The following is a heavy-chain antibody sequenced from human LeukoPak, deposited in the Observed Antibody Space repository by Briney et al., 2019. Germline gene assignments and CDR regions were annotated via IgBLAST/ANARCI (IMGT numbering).Heavy chain of an antibody. CDR1: GFTFSSYA. J-gene: IGHJ4*02. V-gene: IGHV3-30*04. CDR2: ISYDGSNK. D-gene: IGHD3-22*01. CDR3: AKATRGYYDSSGYYYGIPYYFDY. Sequence: GGSLRLSCAASGFTFSSYAMHWVRQAPGKGLEWVAVISYDGSNKYYADSVKGRFTISRDNSKNTLYLQMNSLRAEDTAVYYCAKATRGYYDSSGYYYGIPYYFDYWGQGTLVTVSS.